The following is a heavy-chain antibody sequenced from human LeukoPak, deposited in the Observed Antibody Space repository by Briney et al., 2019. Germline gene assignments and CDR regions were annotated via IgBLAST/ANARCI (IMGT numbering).Heavy chain of an antibody. D-gene: IGHD6-19*01. CDR2: IKHDGSEK. CDR3: ASEQWLVRGIDY. V-gene: IGHV3-7*01. Sequence: GGSLRLSCAASGFTFSTYWMSWVRQAPGKGLEWVANIKHDGSEKYYVDSVKGRFTISRDNAKNSLYLQMNSLRAEDTAVYYCASEQWLVRGIDYWGRGTLVTVSS. J-gene: IGHJ4*02. CDR1: GFTFSTYW.